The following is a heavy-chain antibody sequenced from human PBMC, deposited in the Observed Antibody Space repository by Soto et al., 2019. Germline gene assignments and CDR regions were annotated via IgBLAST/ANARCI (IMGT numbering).Heavy chain of an antibody. Sequence: PSETLSLTCTVSGGSISSYYWSWIRQPPGKGLEWIGYIYYSGSTNYNPPLKSRVTISVDTSKNQFSLKLSSVTAADTAVYYCASTRYSSGWYRVYFDYWGQGTLVTVSS. CDR1: GGSISSYY. D-gene: IGHD6-19*01. V-gene: IGHV4-59*01. CDR2: IYYSGST. CDR3: ASTRYSSGWYRVYFDY. J-gene: IGHJ4*02.